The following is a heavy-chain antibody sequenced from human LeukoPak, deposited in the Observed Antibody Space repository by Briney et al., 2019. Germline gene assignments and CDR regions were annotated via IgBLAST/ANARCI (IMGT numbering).Heavy chain of an antibody. CDR2: ISDDGSRS. J-gene: IGHJ4*02. D-gene: IGHD6-19*01. Sequence: GGSLRLSCEASGFVFSMYGMHWVRQAPGKGLEWVAVISDDGSRSYFANSVKGRFTMSKDNSKNTVYLKMNSLRPDDTAVYFCAKDRAGAADYWGQGTRVIVSS. CDR3: AKDRAGAADY. V-gene: IGHV3-30*18. CDR1: GFVFSMYG.